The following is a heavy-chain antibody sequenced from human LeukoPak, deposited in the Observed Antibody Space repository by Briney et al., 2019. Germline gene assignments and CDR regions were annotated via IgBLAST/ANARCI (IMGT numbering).Heavy chain of an antibody. V-gene: IGHV3-66*01. CDR2: IYSGGSA. Sequence: PRGSLRLSRAASGFTVSSYYMSWVRQAPGKGLDWVSVIYSGGSAYYADSVKGRFTISRDNSKNTLYLQINSLRAEDTAVYYCARDLGRGYSNYWGQGTLVTVSS. CDR3: ARDLGRGYSNY. J-gene: IGHJ4*02. CDR1: GFTVSSYY. D-gene: IGHD3-16*01.